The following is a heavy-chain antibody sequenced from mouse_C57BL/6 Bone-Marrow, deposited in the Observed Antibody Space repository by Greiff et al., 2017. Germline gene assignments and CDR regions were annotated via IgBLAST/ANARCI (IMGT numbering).Heavy chain of an antibody. CDR1: GYTFTDYY. CDR2: INPYNGGT. V-gene: IGHV1-19*01. Sequence: EVQLQQSGPVLVKPGASVKMSCKASGYTFTDYYMNWVKQSHGKSLEWIGVINPYNGGTSYNQKFKGKATLTVDKSSSTAYMELNSLTSEDSAVDYCAREGPGTPFAYWGQGTLVTVSA. CDR3: AREGPGTPFAY. D-gene: IGHD4-1*01. J-gene: IGHJ3*01.